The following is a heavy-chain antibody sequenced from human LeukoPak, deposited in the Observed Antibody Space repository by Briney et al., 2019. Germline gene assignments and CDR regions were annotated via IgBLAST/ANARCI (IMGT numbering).Heavy chain of an antibody. D-gene: IGHD3-10*01. CDR2: ISYDGSNT. V-gene: IGHV3-30*01. Sequence: GGSLRLSCAASGFTFSTYAMHWVRQAPGKGLEWVAVISYDGSNTYYADSVKGRFTISRDNSKNTLYLQLNSLRAEDTAVYYCARDSTYYYASGSSGPHYFDYWGQGTPVTVSS. CDR1: GFTFSTYA. CDR3: ARDSTYYYASGSSGPHYFDY. J-gene: IGHJ4*02.